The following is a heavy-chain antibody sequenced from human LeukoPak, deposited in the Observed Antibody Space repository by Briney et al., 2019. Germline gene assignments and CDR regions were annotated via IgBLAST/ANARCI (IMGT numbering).Heavy chain of an antibody. V-gene: IGHV4-39*01. Sequence: SETLSLTCTVSGGSIRSRSYYWGWIRQPPGKGLEWIGTIYYSGSTYYNPSLKSRVTISVDTSKNQFSLKLSSMTAADTAVYYCARGVKYSSSSLNYWGQGTLVTVSS. CDR3: ARGVKYSSSSLNY. CDR1: GGSIRSRSYY. D-gene: IGHD6-6*01. CDR2: IYYSGST. J-gene: IGHJ4*02.